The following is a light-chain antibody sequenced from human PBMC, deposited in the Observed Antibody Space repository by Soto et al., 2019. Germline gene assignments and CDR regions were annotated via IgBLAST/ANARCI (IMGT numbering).Light chain of an antibody. CDR3: SSYTSSSTLDVV. V-gene: IGLV2-14*01. CDR2: EVS. J-gene: IGLJ2*01. CDR1: SSDVGGYNY. Sequence: QSVLTQPASGSGSPGQSISISCNGTSSDVGGYNYVSWYQQHPGKAPKLMIYEVSNRPSGVSNRFSGSKSGNTTSLTISGLQAEDEADYYCSSYTSSSTLDVVFGGGTKVTVL.